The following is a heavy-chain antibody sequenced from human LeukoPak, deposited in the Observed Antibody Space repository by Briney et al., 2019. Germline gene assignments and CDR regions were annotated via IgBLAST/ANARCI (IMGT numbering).Heavy chain of an antibody. CDR1: GYSFTTHW. CDR2: IYPGDSDT. J-gene: IGHJ4*02. D-gene: IGHD3-9*01. V-gene: IGHV5-51*01. Sequence: GESLKISCKASGYSFTTHWIGWVRQMPGKGLEWMGIIYPGDSDTRYSPSFQGHVTISADKSISTAYLQWSSLKASDTAMYYCARRYLDWEAYYFDYWGQGTLVTVSS. CDR3: ARRYLDWEAYYFDY.